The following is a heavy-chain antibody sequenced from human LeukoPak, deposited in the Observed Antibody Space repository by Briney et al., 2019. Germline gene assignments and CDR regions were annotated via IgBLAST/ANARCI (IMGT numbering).Heavy chain of an antibody. Sequence: GGSLRLSRAASGFTFSIYWMHWVRQPPVKGLVWVSRINSDGSSTSYADSVKGRFTISRDNAKNTLYLQMNSLRVEDTALYYCARDAPGNTALDYWGQGSLVTVSS. CDR2: INSDGSST. V-gene: IGHV3-74*01. CDR3: ARDAPGNTALDY. CDR1: GFTFSIYW. J-gene: IGHJ4*02. D-gene: IGHD5-18*01.